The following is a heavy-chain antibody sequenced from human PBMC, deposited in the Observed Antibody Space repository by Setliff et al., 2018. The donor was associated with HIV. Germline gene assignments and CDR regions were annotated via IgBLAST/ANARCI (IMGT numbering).Heavy chain of an antibody. V-gene: IGHV1-8*02. Sequence: ASVMVSCKASGYTFTSYDINWVRQAPGQGLEWMGWMNPNSGNTGYARKFQGRITMTRNTSITTAYMELSSLGSEDTAVYYCARVIGYFSGWYLKYWGQGTPVTVSS. J-gene: IGHJ4*02. D-gene: IGHD6-19*01. CDR3: ARVIGYFSGWYLKY. CDR2: MNPNSGNT. CDR1: GYTFTSYD.